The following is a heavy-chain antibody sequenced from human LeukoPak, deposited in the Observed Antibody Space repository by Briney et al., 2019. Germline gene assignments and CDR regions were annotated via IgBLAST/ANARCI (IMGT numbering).Heavy chain of an antibody. CDR1: GFTFSSYA. V-gene: IGHV3-23*01. J-gene: IGHJ4*02. D-gene: IGHD3-16*02. CDR2: ISGSGGNT. Sequence: GGSLRLSCAASGFTFSSYAMSWVRQAPGKGLEWVSVISGSGGNTYYADSVKGRFTISRDNSKNTLYLQLNSLRAEDTAVYYCAKDGHVWGSYRSFDYWGQGTLVTVSS. CDR3: AKDGHVWGSYRSFDY.